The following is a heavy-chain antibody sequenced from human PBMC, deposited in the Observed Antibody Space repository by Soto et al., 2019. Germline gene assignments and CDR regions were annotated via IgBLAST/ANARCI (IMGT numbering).Heavy chain of an antibody. CDR1: GGTFSSYA. D-gene: IGHD4-17*01. CDR3: ARRSTVTTRPSDYYYGMDV. J-gene: IGHJ6*02. CDR2: IIPIFGTA. V-gene: IGHV1-69*06. Sequence: SVKVSCKASGGTFSSYAISWVRQASGQGLEWMGGIIPIFGTANYAQKFQGRVTITADKSTSTAYMELSSLRSEDTAVYYCARRSTVTTRPSDYYYGMDVWGQGTTVTVSS.